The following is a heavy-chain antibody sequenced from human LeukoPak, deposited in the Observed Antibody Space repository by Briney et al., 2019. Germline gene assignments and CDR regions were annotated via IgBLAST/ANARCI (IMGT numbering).Heavy chain of an antibody. CDR3: ARDSTVTTFRGCVDP. CDR1: GYTFTNYY. J-gene: IGHJ5*02. Sequence: ASVKVSCKASGYTFTNYYVHWVRQAPGQGLEWMGVINPSGGSTNYAQKFQGRVTMTRDTSTSTVYMELSSLRSEDTAVYYCARDSTVTTFRGCVDPWGQGTMVTVSS. CDR2: INPSGGST. D-gene: IGHD4-17*01. V-gene: IGHV1-46*01.